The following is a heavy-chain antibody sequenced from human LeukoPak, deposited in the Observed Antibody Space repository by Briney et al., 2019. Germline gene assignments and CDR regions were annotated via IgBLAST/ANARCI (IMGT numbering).Heavy chain of an antibody. D-gene: IGHD3-22*01. CDR3: AREGLGDSSGYHHAFDI. J-gene: IGHJ3*02. V-gene: IGHV1-18*01. CDR1: GYTFTSYG. CDR2: ISAYNGNT. Sequence: ASVKVSCKASGYTFTSYGISWVRQAPGQGLEWMGWISAYNGNTNYAQKLQGRVTMTTDTSTSTAYMELRSLRSDDTAVYYCAREGLGDSSGYHHAFDIWGQGTMVTVSS.